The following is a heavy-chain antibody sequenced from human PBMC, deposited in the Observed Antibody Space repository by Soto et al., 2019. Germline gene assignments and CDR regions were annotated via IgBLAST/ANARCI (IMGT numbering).Heavy chain of an antibody. Sequence: PSETLSLTCTVSGGSISSSSNHWGWIRQPPGKGLEWIGNIYYSENTYYNPSLKSRVTISVDTSKNQFSLRLTSVTAADTAVYYCARHAPVKVMVYAIGYYYYYMDFWGKGTMVTVSS. V-gene: IGHV4-39*01. CDR3: ARHAPVKVMVYAIGYYYYYMDF. D-gene: IGHD2-8*01. J-gene: IGHJ6*03. CDR2: IYYSENT. CDR1: GGSISSSSNH.